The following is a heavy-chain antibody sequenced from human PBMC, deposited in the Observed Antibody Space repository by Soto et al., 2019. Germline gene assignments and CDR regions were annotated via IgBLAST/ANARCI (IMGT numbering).Heavy chain of an antibody. D-gene: IGHD3-10*01. Sequence: GSLRLSCAASGFSFNKAWMTWVRQAPGKGLEWVGRIKSRTDGGATEYAPPVNDRFIISRDDSRNMVFLQMNSLKTEDTAVYFCTYLYREGPWGQGTLVTVSS. V-gene: IGHV3-15*01. J-gene: IGHJ5*02. CDR3: TYLYREGP. CDR2: IKSRTDGGAT. CDR1: GFSFNKAW.